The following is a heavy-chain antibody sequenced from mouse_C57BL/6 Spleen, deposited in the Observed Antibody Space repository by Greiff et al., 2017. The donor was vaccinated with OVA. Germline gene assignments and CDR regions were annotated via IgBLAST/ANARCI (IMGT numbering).Heavy chain of an antibody. CDR3: TRREDYYGRGWYFDV. Sequence: EVQLQQSGTVLARPGASVKMSCKTSGYTFTSYWMHWVKQRPGQGLEWIGAIYPGNSDTSYNQKFKGKAKLTAVTSASTAYMELSSLTNEDSAVYYSTRREDYYGRGWYFDVWGTGTTVTVSS. CDR1: GYTFTSYW. D-gene: IGHD1-1*01. V-gene: IGHV1-5*01. J-gene: IGHJ1*03. CDR2: IYPGNSDT.